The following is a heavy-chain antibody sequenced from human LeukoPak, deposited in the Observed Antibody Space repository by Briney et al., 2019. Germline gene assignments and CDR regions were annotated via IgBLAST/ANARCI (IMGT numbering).Heavy chain of an antibody. CDR3: ARVLEMDIVLMVYAPSYYYYYMDV. V-gene: IGHV3-20*04. D-gene: IGHD2-8*01. Sequence: PGGSLRLSCAASGFTFDDYGMSWVRQAPGKGLEWVSGINWNGGSTGYADSVKGRFTISRDNAKNSLYLQMNSLRAEDTALYYCARVLEMDIVLMVYAPSYYYYYMDVWGKGTTVTVSS. CDR1: GFTFDDYG. CDR2: INWNGGST. J-gene: IGHJ6*03.